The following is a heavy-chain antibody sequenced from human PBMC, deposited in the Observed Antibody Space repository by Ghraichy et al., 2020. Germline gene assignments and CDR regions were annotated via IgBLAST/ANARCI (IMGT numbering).Heavy chain of an antibody. CDR2: IYHSGST. Sequence: SETLSLTCAVSGGSISSSNWWSWVRQPPGEGLEWIGEIYHSGSTNYNPSLKSRVTISVDKSKNQFSLKLSSVTAADTAVYYCASTPGSGDYDFPPDSHFDYWGQGTLVTVSS. CDR3: ASTPGSGDYDFPPDSHFDY. J-gene: IGHJ4*02. V-gene: IGHV4-4*02. CDR1: GGSISSSNW. D-gene: IGHD4-17*01.